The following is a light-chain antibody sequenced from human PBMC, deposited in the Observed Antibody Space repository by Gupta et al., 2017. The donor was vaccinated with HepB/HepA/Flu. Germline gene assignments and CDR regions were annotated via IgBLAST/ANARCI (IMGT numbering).Light chain of an antibody. Sequence: DIVMTQSPDSLAVSLGERATINCKSSQSVLYSSNNKNYLAWYQQKPGQPPKLLIYWASTRESGVPDRFSGSGSGTVFTLTISSLQAEDVAVYYCQQEDSTPITFGRGTKVEIK. CDR3: QQEDSTPIT. V-gene: IGKV4-1*01. CDR1: QSVLYSSNNKNY. CDR2: WAS. J-gene: IGKJ4*01.